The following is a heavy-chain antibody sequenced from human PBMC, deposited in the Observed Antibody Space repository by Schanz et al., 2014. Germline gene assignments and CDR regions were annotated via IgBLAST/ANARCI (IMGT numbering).Heavy chain of an antibody. Sequence: QVQVEQSGPEVKKPGASVTVSCQASGYTFSFTSYNVHWVRQAPGQGLEWMGWINPNSGTTNYAQKLQGGGTMTRDASISTAYIELSRLKSDDAAVYYCASAFGGYDPAGALDYWGQGTLVTVSS. D-gene: IGHD5-12*01. CDR1: GYTFSFTSYN. CDR2: INPNSGTT. CDR3: ASAFGGYDPAGALDY. J-gene: IGHJ4*02. V-gene: IGHV1-2*02.